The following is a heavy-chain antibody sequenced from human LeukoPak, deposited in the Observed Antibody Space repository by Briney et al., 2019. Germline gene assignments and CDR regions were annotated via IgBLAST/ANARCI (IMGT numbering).Heavy chain of an antibody. J-gene: IGHJ4*02. CDR1: GGSIRSHY. CDR2: FYYTGST. Sequence: PSETLSLTCTVSGGSIRSHYWSWIRQPPGKGLEWIGYFYYTGSTNYNPSLKSRVTISVDTSKTQFSLKLSSVTAADTAVYYCARHGPSVSLDYWGQGTQVTVSS. CDR3: ARHGPSVSLDY. V-gene: IGHV4-59*08. D-gene: IGHD2-8*01.